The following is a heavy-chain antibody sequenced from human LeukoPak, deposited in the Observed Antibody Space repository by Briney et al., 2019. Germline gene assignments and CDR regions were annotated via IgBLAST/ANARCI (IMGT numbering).Heavy chain of an antibody. V-gene: IGHV3-72*01. Sequence: GGSLRLSCAASGVTVSNHHMDWVRQAPGKGLEWVGRIRDKATAYSTEYAAAVKDRFTIPRDDSKYFVYLRLNSMKMDVTAGYYCARDRQEGDNSAFDIWGQGTVVTVYS. D-gene: IGHD3-22*01. CDR1: GVTVSNHH. J-gene: IGHJ3*02. CDR2: IRDKATAYST. CDR3: ARDRQEGDNSAFDI.